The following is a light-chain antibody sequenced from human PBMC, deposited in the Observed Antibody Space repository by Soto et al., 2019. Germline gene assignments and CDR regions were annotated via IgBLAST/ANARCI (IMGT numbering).Light chain of an antibody. Sequence: QSVLTQPPSASGTPGQRVTISCSGSSSNIGNNFVSWYQQLPGTAPKLLIYSDNQRPSGVPDRFSGSKSGNTASLTISGLQAEDEADYYCCSYAGSYTYVFGTGTQLTVL. CDR2: SDN. CDR1: SSNIGNNF. J-gene: IGLJ1*01. CDR3: CSYAGSYTYV. V-gene: IGLV1-44*01.